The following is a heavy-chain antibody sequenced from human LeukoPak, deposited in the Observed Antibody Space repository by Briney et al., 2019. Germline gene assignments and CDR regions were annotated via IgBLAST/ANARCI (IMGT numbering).Heavy chain of an antibody. Sequence: ASVKVSCKASGYTSTGYYMHWVRQAPGQGLEWMGWINPNSGGTNYAQKFQGRVTMTRDTSISTAYMELSRLRSDDTAVYYCARRSDYYYDSSGVGTYYFDYWGQGTLVTVSS. D-gene: IGHD3-22*01. J-gene: IGHJ4*02. CDR1: GYTSTGYY. CDR3: ARRSDYYYDSSGVGTYYFDY. CDR2: INPNSGGT. V-gene: IGHV1-2*02.